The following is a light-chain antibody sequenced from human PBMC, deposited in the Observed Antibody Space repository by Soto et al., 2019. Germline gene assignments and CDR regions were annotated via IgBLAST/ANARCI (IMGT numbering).Light chain of an antibody. CDR3: SSYTSISTWV. V-gene: IGLV2-14*03. CDR1: SSDIGSYNY. CDR2: DVT. Sequence: QSALTQPASVSGSPGQSITISCTGSSSDIGSYNYVSWYQQYPGKAPQLMIFDVTNRPSGISNRFSGSKSGNTASLTISGLQDEDEADYYCSSYTSISTWVFGGGTKLTVL. J-gene: IGLJ3*02.